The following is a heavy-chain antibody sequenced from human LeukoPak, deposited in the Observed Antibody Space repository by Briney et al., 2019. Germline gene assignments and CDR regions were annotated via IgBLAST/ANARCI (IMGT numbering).Heavy chain of an antibody. V-gene: IGHV4-39*01. D-gene: IGHD3-10*01. CDR1: GTSMTNTPSY. J-gene: IGHJ4*02. CDR3: ARHVISLLWFGELYYFDY. Sequence: SETLSLTCSVSGTSMTNTPSYWGWVRHSPGKGLEWIATMYYSGSTYYNPSLRTRVTASVDKSNNQFSLNLFSMTAADTAVYYCARHVISLLWFGELYYFDYWGQGTLVTVSS. CDR2: MYYSGST.